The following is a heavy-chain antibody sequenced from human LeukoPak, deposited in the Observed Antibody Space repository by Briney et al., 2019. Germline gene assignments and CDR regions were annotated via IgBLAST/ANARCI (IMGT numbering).Heavy chain of an antibody. CDR3: AKHMRGFDY. Sequence: GRSLCLSCAVSGFTFYDYAMRWVRQAPGKGLEWVSGISWNRGSIGYADSVKGRFTMSRDNAKNSLYLQMTSLRAEDTALDYCAKHMRGFDYWGQGTLVTVSS. V-gene: IGHV3-9*01. CDR2: ISWNRGSI. CDR1: GFTFYDYA. J-gene: IGHJ4*02.